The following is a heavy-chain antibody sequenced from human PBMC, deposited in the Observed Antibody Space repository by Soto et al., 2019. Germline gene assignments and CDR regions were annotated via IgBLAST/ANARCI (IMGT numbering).Heavy chain of an antibody. Sequence: SETLSLTCTVSSGSISSDDYYWSWIRQHPGKGLEWIGTIYFSGTTYYNPSLKSRVTISVDTSKSQFSLKLSSVTAADTAVYYCARRDRSGFSYWLDTWGQGTLVTVSS. D-gene: IGHD3-22*01. CDR1: SGSISSDDYY. CDR2: IYFSGTT. V-gene: IGHV4-31*03. J-gene: IGHJ5*02. CDR3: ARRDRSGFSYWLDT.